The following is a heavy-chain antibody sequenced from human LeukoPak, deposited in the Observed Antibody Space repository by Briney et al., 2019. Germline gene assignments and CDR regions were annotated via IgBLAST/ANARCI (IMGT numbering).Heavy chain of an antibody. CDR3: ARDDYGGYARGY. Sequence: GGAVRLSCEASGFTFSSYGMHWVRHAPGKGLEWVAFIWYDGSNKYYAYSVKGRFTISRDNSKNTLYLQMNNLRAEHSAVYCCARDDYGGYARGYGGQGTLVTVSS. CDR2: IWYDGSNK. J-gene: IGHJ4*02. V-gene: IGHV3-33*01. D-gene: IGHD4-17*01. CDR1: GFTFSSYG.